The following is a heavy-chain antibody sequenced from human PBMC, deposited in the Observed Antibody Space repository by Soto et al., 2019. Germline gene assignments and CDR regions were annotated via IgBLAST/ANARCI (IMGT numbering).Heavy chain of an antibody. CDR1: GGTFSSYA. J-gene: IGHJ4*02. V-gene: IGHV1-69*13. Sequence: ASVKVSCKASGGTFSSYAISWVRQAPGQGLEWMGGIIPIFGTANYAQKFQGRVTITADESTSTAYMELSSLRSEETAVYYCASGSYYRMRFDYWGQGTLVTVSS. CDR2: IIPIFGTA. CDR3: ASGSYYRMRFDY. D-gene: IGHD1-26*01.